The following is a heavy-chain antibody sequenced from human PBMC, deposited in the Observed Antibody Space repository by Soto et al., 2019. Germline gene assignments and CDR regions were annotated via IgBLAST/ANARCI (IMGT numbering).Heavy chain of an antibody. CDR2: IYYSGST. Sequence: SETLSLTCTVSGGSISSSSYYWGWIRQPPGKGLEWIGSIYYSGSTYYNPSLKSRVTISVDTSKNQFSLKLSSVTAADTAVYYCARHGFTTTVQFGPWGQGTLVTVSS. J-gene: IGHJ5*02. D-gene: IGHD1-1*01. CDR3: ARHGFTTTVQFGP. V-gene: IGHV4-39*01. CDR1: GGSISSSSYY.